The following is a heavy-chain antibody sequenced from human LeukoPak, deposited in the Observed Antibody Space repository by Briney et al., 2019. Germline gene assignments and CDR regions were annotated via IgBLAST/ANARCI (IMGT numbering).Heavy chain of an antibody. CDR1: GGTFSRYT. Sequence: ASVKVSCKASGGTFSRYTISWVRQAPGQGLEWMGRIIPILNITDYAQNFQGRVTLTADKSPSTAYMELRTLRSEDTAVYYCAKDGVVVVATSVYYYYYGMDVWGQGTTVTVSS. CDR3: AKDGVVVVATSVYYYYYGMDV. V-gene: IGHV1-69*02. D-gene: IGHD2-2*01. J-gene: IGHJ6*02. CDR2: IIPILNIT.